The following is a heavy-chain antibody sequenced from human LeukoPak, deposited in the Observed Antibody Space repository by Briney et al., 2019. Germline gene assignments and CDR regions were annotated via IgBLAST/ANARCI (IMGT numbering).Heavy chain of an antibody. D-gene: IGHD3-22*01. CDR3: ARRQLYYDSSGYYYLVDY. Sequence: TGGSLRLSCAASGFNFSDYYMSWISQAPGKGLEWVSYISSSGSTIYYADSVKGRFTISRDNAKNSLYLQMNSLRAEDTAVYYCARRQLYYDSSGYYYLVDYWGQGTLVTVSS. J-gene: IGHJ4*02. CDR2: ISSSGSTI. V-gene: IGHV3-11*01. CDR1: GFNFSDYY.